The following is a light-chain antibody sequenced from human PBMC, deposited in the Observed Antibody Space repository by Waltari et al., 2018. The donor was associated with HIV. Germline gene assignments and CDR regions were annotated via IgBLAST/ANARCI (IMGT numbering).Light chain of an antibody. CDR1: SSNIGAGYD. V-gene: IGLV1-40*01. CDR3: QSYDSSLSNWV. J-gene: IGLJ3*02. CDR2: GNS. Sequence: QSVLTQPPSVSGAPGQRVTIPCTGSSSNIGAGYDVPWYHQLPGTAPKLLIYGNSNRPSGVPDRFSGSKSGTSASLAITGLQPDDETDYYCQSYDSSLSNWVFGGGTKLTVL.